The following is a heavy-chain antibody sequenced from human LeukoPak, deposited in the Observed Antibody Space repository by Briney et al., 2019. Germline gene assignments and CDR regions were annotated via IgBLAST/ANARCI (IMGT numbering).Heavy chain of an antibody. CDR1: GGTFSSYA. Sequence: WASVKVSCKASGGTFSSYAISWVRQAPGQGLEWMGGIIPIFGTANYAQKFQGRVTITADESTSTAYMELSSLRSEDTAVYCCASYYYDSSGYYPGLDYWGQGTLVTVSS. J-gene: IGHJ4*02. CDR3: ASYYYDSSGYYPGLDY. CDR2: IIPIFGTA. D-gene: IGHD3-22*01. V-gene: IGHV1-69*13.